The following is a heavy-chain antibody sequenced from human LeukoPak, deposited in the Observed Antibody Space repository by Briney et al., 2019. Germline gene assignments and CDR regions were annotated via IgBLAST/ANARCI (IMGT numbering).Heavy chain of an antibody. CDR1: GYTFTGSY. CDR2: INPNTGGT. D-gene: IGHD3-16*01. V-gene: IGHV1-2*02. J-gene: IGHJ4*02. CDR3: ARDYDYVWGSHIPSDY. Sequence: ASVKVSCKASGYTFTGSYLHWVRQAPGRGLEWMGWINPNTGGTDYAQRFQGRVTMTRDTSISTAYMELSRLRSDDTAVYYCARDYDYVWGSHIPSDYWGQGTLVTVSS.